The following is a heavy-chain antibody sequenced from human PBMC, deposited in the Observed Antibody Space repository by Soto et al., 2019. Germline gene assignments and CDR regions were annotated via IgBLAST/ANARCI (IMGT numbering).Heavy chain of an antibody. CDR2: IKEDGSEK. J-gene: IGHJ6*02. Sequence: GGSLRLSCAASGFAFSSSWMSWVRQAPGKGLEWVANIKEDGSEKDYVDPVKGRFAIIRDNAKNSLYLQMNNLRAEDTAVYFCTRKRFGMDVWGQGTTVTVSS. V-gene: IGHV3-7*03. CDR1: GFAFSSSW. CDR3: TRKRFGMDV.